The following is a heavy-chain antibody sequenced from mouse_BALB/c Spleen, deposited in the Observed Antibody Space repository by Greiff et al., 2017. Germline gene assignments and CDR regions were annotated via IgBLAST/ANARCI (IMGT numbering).Heavy chain of an antibody. CDR1: GYTFTSYW. D-gene: IGHD2-4*01. CDR3: ARDFLDYPYAMDY. J-gene: IGHJ4*01. CDR2: INPSNGRT. Sequence: QVQLQQPGAELVKPGASVKLSCKASGYTFTSYWMHWVKQRPGQGLEWIGEINPSNGRTNYNEKFKSKATLTVDKSSSTAYMQLSSLTSEDSAVYYCARDFLDYPYAMDYWGQGTSVTVSS. V-gene: IGHV1S81*02.